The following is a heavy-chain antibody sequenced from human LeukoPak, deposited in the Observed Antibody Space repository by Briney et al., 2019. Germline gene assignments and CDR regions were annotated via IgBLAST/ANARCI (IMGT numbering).Heavy chain of an antibody. Sequence: SGTLSLTCGVSGGSISNTNWWTWVRQPPGKGLEWIGEVNLQGSTNYNPTLKARVAISVDKSENHISLKLTPLPAPATAVDYCAREGGPYRHVDFSGKGTRVSVAS. CDR2: VNLQGST. V-gene: IGHV4-4*02. CDR1: GGSISNTNW. CDR3: AREGGPYRHVDF. J-gene: IGHJ4*02.